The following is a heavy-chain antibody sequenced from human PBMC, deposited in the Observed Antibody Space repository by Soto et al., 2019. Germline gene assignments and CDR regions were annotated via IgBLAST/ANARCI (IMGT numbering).Heavy chain of an antibody. J-gene: IGHJ5*02. D-gene: IGHD2-2*02. CDR2: IYYSGST. Sequence: QVQLQESGPGLVKPSQTLSLTCTVSGGSISSGDYYWSWIRQSPGKGLEWIGYIYYSGSTYYNPSLKSRVTISVDTSKNQFSLKLSSVTAADTAVYYCAVVPAAIGYFRFFDPWGQGTLVTVSS. CDR3: AVVPAAIGYFRFFDP. CDR1: GGSISSGDYY. V-gene: IGHV4-30-4*01.